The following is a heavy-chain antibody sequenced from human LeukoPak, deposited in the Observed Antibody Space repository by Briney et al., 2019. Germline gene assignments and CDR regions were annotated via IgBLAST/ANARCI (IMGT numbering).Heavy chain of an antibody. D-gene: IGHD3-3*01. J-gene: IGHJ6*03. Sequence: PSETLSLTCTVSGGSISSYYWSWIRQPAGKGLEWIGRIYTSGSTNYNPSLTSRVTMSVDTSKNQFSLKLSSVAAADTAVYYCARDRGDRNYDFWSGYRCYYYYYMDVWGKGTTVTVSS. CDR1: GGSISSYY. CDR3: ARDRGDRNYDFWSGYRCYYYYYMDV. CDR2: IYTSGST. V-gene: IGHV4-4*07.